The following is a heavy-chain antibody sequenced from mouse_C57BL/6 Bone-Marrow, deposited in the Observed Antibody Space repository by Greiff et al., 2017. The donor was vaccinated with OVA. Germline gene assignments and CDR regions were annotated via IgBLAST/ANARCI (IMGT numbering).Heavy chain of an antibody. CDR3: ARDGYYVDY. CDR2: IAPEDGET. Sequence: VQLKESGAELVKPGASVKLSCTASGFNIKDYYMHWVKQRTEQGLEWIGRIAPEDGETKYAPKIQGKATITADTSSNTAYLQLISLTSEDTAVYYCARDGYYVDYWGQGTTLTVSS. J-gene: IGHJ2*01. D-gene: IGHD2-3*01. V-gene: IGHV14-2*01. CDR1: GFNIKDYY.